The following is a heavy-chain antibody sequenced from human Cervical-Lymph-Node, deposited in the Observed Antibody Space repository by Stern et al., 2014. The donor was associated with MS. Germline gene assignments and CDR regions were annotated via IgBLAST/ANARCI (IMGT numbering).Heavy chain of an antibody. CDR3: AHRRIGGSYYFGAFDI. CDR1: GFSLSTSGGG. J-gene: IGHJ3*02. D-gene: IGHD1-26*01. V-gene: IGHV2-5*02. Sequence: QVTLRESGPTLVKPTQTLTLTCTFSGFSLSTSGGGVVWIRQPPGEALEWLALNYWGDDKRYSSSLKSMLTITKDTSKNQLVLTMTNMDPVDTATYYCAHRRIGGSYYFGAFDIWGQGTMVTASS. CDR2: NYWGDDK.